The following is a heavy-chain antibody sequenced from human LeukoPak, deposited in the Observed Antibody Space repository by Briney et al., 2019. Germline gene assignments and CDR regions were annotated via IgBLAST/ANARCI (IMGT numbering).Heavy chain of an antibody. V-gene: IGHV4-4*07. J-gene: IGHJ5*02. CDR3: ARYYYDDSVYQSCFDP. CDR1: GGSISGYY. CDR2: IYGSGSS. D-gene: IGHD3-22*01. Sequence: SETLSLTCTVSGGSISGYYWSWIRQPAGKGLEWIGRIYGSGSSDYNPSLKSQVTISVDKSKNQFSLKLSSVTAADTAVYYCARYYYDDSVYQSCFDPWGQGTLVTVSS.